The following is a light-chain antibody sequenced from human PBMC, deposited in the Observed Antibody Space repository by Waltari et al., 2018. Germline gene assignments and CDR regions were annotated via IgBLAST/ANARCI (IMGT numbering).Light chain of an antibody. J-gene: IGLJ2*01. CDR2: EVI. CDR3: CSYAGSTTL. CDR1: TSDVGNYTL. V-gene: IGLV2-23*02. Sequence: QSALTQPASVSGSPGQSITISCTATTSDVGNYTLVSWYQHHPGKTPKLIIYEVIKRPSGISNRFSGSRSGKTASLTISGLQADDEADYYCCSYAGSTTLFGGGTKLTVL.